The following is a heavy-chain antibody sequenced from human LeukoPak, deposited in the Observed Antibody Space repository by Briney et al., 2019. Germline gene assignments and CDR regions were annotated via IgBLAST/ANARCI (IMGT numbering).Heavy chain of an antibody. CDR3: AKDSSFLEWLPFDS. Sequence: GGSLRLSCAASGFTFSSYGMHWVRQAPGKGLEWVAFIRYDGSNKYYADSVKGRFTISRDNSKNTLYLQMNSLRAEDTAVYYCAKDSSFLEWLPFDSWGQGSLVSVSS. CDR1: GFTFSSYG. D-gene: IGHD3-3*01. V-gene: IGHV3-30*02. CDR2: IRYDGSNK. J-gene: IGHJ4*02.